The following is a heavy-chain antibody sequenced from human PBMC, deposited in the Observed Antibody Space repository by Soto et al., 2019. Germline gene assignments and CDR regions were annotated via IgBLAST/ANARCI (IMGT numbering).Heavy chain of an antibody. CDR3: ARHLRGYYYYGMDV. CDR1: GGTFSSYA. J-gene: IGHJ6*02. V-gene: IGHV1-69*13. Sequence: ASVKVSCKASGGTFSSYAISWVRQAPGQGLEWMGGIIPIFGTANYAQKFQGRVTITADESTSTAYMELSSLRSEDTAVYYCARHLRGYYYYGMDVWGQGTTVTVSS. CDR2: IIPIFGTA. D-gene: IGHD3-16*01.